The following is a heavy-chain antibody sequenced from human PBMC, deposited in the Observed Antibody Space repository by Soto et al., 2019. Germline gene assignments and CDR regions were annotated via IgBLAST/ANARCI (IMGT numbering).Heavy chain of an antibody. J-gene: IGHJ3*02. D-gene: IGHD3-22*01. Sequence: PSETLSLTCTVSGGSISSYYWSWIRQPPGKGLEWIGHIYYSGSTNYNPSLKSRVTISVDTSKNQFSLKLSSVTAADTAVYYCARDREYYYDSSGYSYAFDIWGQGTMVTVSS. V-gene: IGHV4-59*01. CDR1: GGSISSYY. CDR2: IYYSGST. CDR3: ARDREYYYDSSGYSYAFDI.